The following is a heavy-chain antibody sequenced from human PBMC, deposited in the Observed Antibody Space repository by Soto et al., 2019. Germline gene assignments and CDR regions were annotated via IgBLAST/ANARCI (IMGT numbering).Heavy chain of an antibody. CDR1: GFSLSTSGVG. D-gene: IGHD6-13*01. CDR3: AHRYQLVQYNWFDP. J-gene: IGHJ5*02. V-gene: IGHV2-5*02. Sequence: QITLKESGPTLVKPTQTLTLTCTFSGFSLSTSGVGVGWIRQPPGKALEWLALIYWDDDKRYSPSLKSRLTITKDTSKNQVVLTMTNMDPVDTATYYCAHRYQLVQYNWFDPWGQGTLVTVSS. CDR2: IYWDDDK.